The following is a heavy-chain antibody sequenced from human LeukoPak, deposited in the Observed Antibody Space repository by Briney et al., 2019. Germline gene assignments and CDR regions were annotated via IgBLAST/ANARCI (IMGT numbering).Heavy chain of an antibody. Sequence: PSETLSLTCSVSGVYFSSSGCYWGWIRQPPGKGLEWIGSIFYTGNTYYNPSLKSRITISADTSKNQFSLELRFVTAADTAVYYCARLGAFLEWDSGSYYWGQGTLVT. CDR2: IFYTGNT. CDR3: ARLGAFLEWDSGSYY. J-gene: IGHJ4*02. V-gene: IGHV4-39*01. CDR1: GVYFSSSGCY. D-gene: IGHD3-3*01.